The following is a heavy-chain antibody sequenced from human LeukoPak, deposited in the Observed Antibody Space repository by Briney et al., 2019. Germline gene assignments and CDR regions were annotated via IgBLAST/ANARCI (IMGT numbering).Heavy chain of an antibody. Sequence: GRSLRLSCASSGFTFSSYAMHWVRQAPGKGLEWVAVISYDGSNKYYADSVKGRFTISRDNSKNTLYLQMNSLRAEDTAVYYCARSRMVRGVELDSWGQGTLVTVSS. D-gene: IGHD3-10*01. J-gene: IGHJ4*02. CDR2: ISYDGSNK. V-gene: IGHV3-30-3*01. CDR1: GFTFSSYA. CDR3: ARSRMVRGVELDS.